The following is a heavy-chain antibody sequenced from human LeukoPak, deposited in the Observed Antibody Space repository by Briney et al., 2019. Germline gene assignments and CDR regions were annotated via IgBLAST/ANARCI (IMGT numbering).Heavy chain of an antibody. CDR3: ARYGQKGSSSLFDY. J-gene: IGHJ4*02. CDR1: GESIKSTSNY. V-gene: IGHV4-39*07. D-gene: IGHD6-6*01. Sequence: PSETLSLTCSVSGESIKSTSNYWAWVRQPPGKGLEWIGHIYYSTNTYYNSSLKSRVTISVDTSKNQFSLKLSSVTAADTAVYYCARYGQKGSSSLFDYWGQGTLVTVSS. CDR2: IYYSTNT.